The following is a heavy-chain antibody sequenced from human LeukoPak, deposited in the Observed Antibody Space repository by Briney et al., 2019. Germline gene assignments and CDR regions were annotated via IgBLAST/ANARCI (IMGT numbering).Heavy chain of an antibody. CDR3: ARSYGGRRGGYFDY. Sequence: GRSLRLSCAASGFTFSSYGMHWVRQAPGKGLEWVAVIWYDGSNKYYADSVKGRFTISRDNSKNTLYLQMSSLRAEDTAVYYCARSYGGRRGGYFDYWGQGTLVTVSS. CDR1: GFTFSSYG. V-gene: IGHV3-33*01. CDR2: IWYDGSNK. J-gene: IGHJ4*02. D-gene: IGHD4-23*01.